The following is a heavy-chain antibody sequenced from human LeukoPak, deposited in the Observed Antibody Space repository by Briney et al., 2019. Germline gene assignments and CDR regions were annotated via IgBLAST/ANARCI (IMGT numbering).Heavy chain of an antibody. D-gene: IGHD2-2*01. CDR3: ARGRRVVVPAASGVWFDP. Sequence: SETLSLTCAVYGGSFSGHYWSWIRQPPGKGLEWIGEINHSGSTNYNPSLKSRVTISVDTSENQFSLKLSSVTAADTAVYYCARGRRVVVPAASGVWFDPWGQGTLVTVSS. CDR1: GGSFSGHY. V-gene: IGHV4-34*01. J-gene: IGHJ5*02. CDR2: INHSGST.